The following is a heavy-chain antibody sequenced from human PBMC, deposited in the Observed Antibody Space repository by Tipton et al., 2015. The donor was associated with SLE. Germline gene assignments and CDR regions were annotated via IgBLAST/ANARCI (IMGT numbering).Heavy chain of an antibody. V-gene: IGHV4-61*09. CDR1: GGSISSGPYY. J-gene: IGHJ4*02. D-gene: IGHD2-15*01. Sequence: TLSLTCTVSGGSISSGPYYWSWIRQPAGEGLEWIGHIYTSGSTNYNPSLKSRVTISLEKSKNQFSLKVTSVTAADTAVYYCAGAWQGYCSGGTCYVLDYWGQGTLVTVSS. CDR3: AGAWQGYCSGGTCYVLDY. CDR2: IYTSGST.